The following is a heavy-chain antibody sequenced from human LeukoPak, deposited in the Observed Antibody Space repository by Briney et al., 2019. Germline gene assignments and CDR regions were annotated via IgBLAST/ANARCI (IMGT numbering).Heavy chain of an antibody. D-gene: IGHD2-2*01. V-gene: IGHV4-61*02. J-gene: IGHJ5*02. CDR2: IYTSGST. Sequence: PSETLSLTCTVSGDSISSGSYYWTWIRQPAGKGLEWIGRIYTSGSTNYNPSLKSRVTISVDTSKNQFSLKLSSVTAADTAVYYCARAIGYCSSTSCYGGWFDPWGQGTLVTVSS. CDR3: ARAIGYCSSTSCYGGWFDP. CDR1: GDSISSGSYY.